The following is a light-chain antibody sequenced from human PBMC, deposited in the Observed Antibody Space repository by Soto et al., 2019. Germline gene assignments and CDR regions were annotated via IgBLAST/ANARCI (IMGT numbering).Light chain of an antibody. CDR3: QQYNSYSYT. V-gene: IGKV1-5*03. CDR1: QSISSW. CDR2: KAS. J-gene: IGKJ2*01. Sequence: DIQMTQSPSTLSASVGDRVTITCRTSQSISSWLAWYQQKPGKATKLLIYKASSLESGVPSRFSGSGAGTEFTITISSLQPDDFATYDCQQYNSYSYTFGQGTKLEIK.